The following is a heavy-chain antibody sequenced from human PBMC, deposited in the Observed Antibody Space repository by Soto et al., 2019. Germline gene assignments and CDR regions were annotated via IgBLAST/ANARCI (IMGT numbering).Heavy chain of an antibody. V-gene: IGHV3-7*05. CDR1: GFSFSDYW. D-gene: IGHD2-15*01. CDR2: VKQDGSEG. J-gene: IGHJ6*02. CDR3: ARERVVVPATIFYYYALDV. Sequence: EVQLVESGGGLVQPGGSLRLSCAASGFSFSDYWMSWVRQAPGKGLEWVANVKQDGSEGYYVDSVKGRFTISRDNAKNSLYLQMNSLRAEDTAVYYCARERVVVPATIFYYYALDVWGQGTTVTVSS.